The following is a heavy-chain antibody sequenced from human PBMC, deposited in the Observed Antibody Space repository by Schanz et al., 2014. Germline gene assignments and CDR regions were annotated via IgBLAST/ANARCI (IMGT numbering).Heavy chain of an antibody. J-gene: IGHJ6*02. CDR1: GGSISSGGYT. CDR3: ARGGRTTYNYYYGMDV. Sequence: QVQLQQWGAGLLKPSETLSLTCGVYGGSISSGGYTWSWIRQPPGKGLEWIGYIYYSGSTYYNPSLKSRVTISVDTSKNQFSLKLSSVTAADTAVYYCARGGRTTYNYYYGMDVWGQGTTVTVSS. CDR2: IYYSGST. V-gene: IGHV4-30-4*07. D-gene: IGHD1-1*01.